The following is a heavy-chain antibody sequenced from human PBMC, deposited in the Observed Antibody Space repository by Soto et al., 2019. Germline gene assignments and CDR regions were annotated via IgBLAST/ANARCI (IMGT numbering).Heavy chain of an antibody. Sequence: QVQLQQWGAGLLKPSETLSLTCAVYGGSFSGYQWSWIRQTPGKGLEWIGEINDSGNINYNPSLKSRVTILVDTAKKQISLKLSSVTAADTAVYYCARGLIVWFGELSRRGGYYYYMDVWGNGTTVTVSS. CDR1: GGSFSGYQ. CDR3: ARGLIVWFGELSRRGGYYYYMDV. J-gene: IGHJ6*03. CDR2: INDSGNI. D-gene: IGHD3-10*01. V-gene: IGHV4-34*01.